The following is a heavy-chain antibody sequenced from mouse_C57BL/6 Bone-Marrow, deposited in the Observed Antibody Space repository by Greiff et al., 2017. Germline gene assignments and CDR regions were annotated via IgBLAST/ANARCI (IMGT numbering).Heavy chain of an antibody. J-gene: IGHJ2*01. D-gene: IGHD1-1*01. CDR1: GYAFSSSW. Sequence: VKLLESGPELVKPGASVKISCKASGYAFSSSWMNWVKQRPGKGLEWIGRIYPGDGDTNYNGKFKGKATLTADKSSSTAYMQLSSLTSAVSAVXFCERRAVWYGSIYGYIDYGGQGTTLTVSS. V-gene: IGHV1-82*01. CDR3: ERRAVWYGSIYGYIDY. CDR2: IYPGDGDT.